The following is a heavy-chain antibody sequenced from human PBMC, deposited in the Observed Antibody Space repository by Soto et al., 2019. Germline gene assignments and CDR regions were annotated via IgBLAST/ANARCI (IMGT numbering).Heavy chain of an antibody. CDR2: IYYSGST. V-gene: IGHV4-59*04. CDR1: GGSISSYY. D-gene: IGHD4-17*01. CDR3: ARKNGVLDAFDI. J-gene: IGHJ3*02. Sequence: TSETLSLTCTVSGGSISSYYWSWIRQPPGKGLEWIGYIYYSGSTYYNPSLKSRVTMSVDTSKNQFSLKLSSVTAVDTAVYYCARKNGVLDAFDIWGQGTMVTVSS.